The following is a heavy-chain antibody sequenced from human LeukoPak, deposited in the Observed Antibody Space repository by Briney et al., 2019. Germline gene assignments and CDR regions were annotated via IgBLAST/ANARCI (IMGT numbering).Heavy chain of an antibody. CDR3: AKDRGYSSGWYDY. CDR1: GFTFSSYA. D-gene: IGHD6-19*01. J-gene: IGHJ4*02. CDR2: ISGSGGST. V-gene: IGHV3-23*01. Sequence: GGSLRLSCAVSGFTFSSYAMNWVRQAPGKGLEWVSAISGSGGSTYYADSVKGRFTISRDNSKNTLYLQMNSLRAEDTAVYYCAKDRGYSSGWYDYWGQGTLVTVSS.